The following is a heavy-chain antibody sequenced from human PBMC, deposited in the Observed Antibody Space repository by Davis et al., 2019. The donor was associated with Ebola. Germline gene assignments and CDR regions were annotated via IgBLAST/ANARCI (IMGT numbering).Heavy chain of an antibody. J-gene: IGHJ4*02. Sequence: GESLKISCAASGFTFSSHSMNWVRQAPGRGLEWVSYISSRGSPIYYADSVRGRFTTSRDNAKNSLYLQMNSLRAEDTAVYYCAIANRGAVADTGDYWGQGTLVTVSS. CDR3: AIANRGAVADTGDY. CDR2: ISSRGSPI. V-gene: IGHV3-48*01. D-gene: IGHD6-13*01. CDR1: GFTFSSHS.